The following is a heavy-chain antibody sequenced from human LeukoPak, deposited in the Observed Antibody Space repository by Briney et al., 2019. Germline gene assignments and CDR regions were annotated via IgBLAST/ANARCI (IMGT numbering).Heavy chain of an antibody. D-gene: IGHD5-12*01. CDR3: AKDSYSAYDSDAFDI. J-gene: IGHJ3*02. CDR2: ISRSGGST. Sequence: GGSLRLSCAASGFTFSSYAMSWVRQAPGKGLEWVSGISRSGGSTYYADSVKGRFTISRDNSKNTLYPQMNSLRAEDTAVYYCAKDSYSAYDSDAFDIWGQGTMVTVSS. V-gene: IGHV3-23*01. CDR1: GFTFSSYA.